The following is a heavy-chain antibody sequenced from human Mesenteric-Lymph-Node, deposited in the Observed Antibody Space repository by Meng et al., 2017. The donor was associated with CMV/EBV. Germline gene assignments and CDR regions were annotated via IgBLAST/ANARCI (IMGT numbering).Heavy chain of an antibody. CDR3: ARRSSDRRGYSSSWYFLGYFDY. CDR2: INHSAST. CDR1: GYY. J-gene: IGHJ4*02. D-gene: IGHD6-13*01. V-gene: IGHV4-34*01. Sequence: GYYWSWIRQPPGKGLAWIGEINHSASTNYNPSLKSRVTISVDTSKNQFSLKLSSVTAADTAVYYCARRSSDRRGYSSSWYFLGYFDYWGQGTLVTVSS.